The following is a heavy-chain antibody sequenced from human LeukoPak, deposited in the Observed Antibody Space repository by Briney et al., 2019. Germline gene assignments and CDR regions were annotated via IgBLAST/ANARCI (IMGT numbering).Heavy chain of an antibody. J-gene: IGHJ2*01. CDR2: IYYSGST. V-gene: IGHV4-39*01. Sequence: PSETLSLTCTVSGGSISSSSYYWGWIRQPPGRGLEWIGSIYYSGSTYYNPSLKSRVTISVDTSKNQFSLKLSSVTAADTAVYYCARYRIIGVWYFDLWGRGTLVTVSS. CDR1: GGSISSSSYY. D-gene: IGHD1-26*01. CDR3: ARYRIIGVWYFDL.